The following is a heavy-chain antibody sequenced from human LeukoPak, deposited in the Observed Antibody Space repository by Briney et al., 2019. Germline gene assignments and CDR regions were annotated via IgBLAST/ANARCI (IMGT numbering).Heavy chain of an antibody. D-gene: IGHD4-23*01. CDR2: ISGSGTVT. J-gene: IGHJ4*02. V-gene: IGHV3-23*01. Sequence: GGSLRLSCAASGFTFSSYAMSWVRQAPGKGLEWVSVISGSGTVTYYADSVRGRFTISRDNSKNTLYMQMNSLRAEDTAVYYCERSTVETNYFDHWGQGTLVTVSS. CDR3: ERSTVETNYFDH. CDR1: GFTFSSYA.